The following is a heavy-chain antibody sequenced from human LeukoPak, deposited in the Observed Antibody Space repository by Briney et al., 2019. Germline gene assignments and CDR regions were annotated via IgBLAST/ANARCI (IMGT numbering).Heavy chain of an antibody. D-gene: IGHD3-16*01. CDR2: IWYDGSNK. Sequence: GSLRLSCAASGFPFSSYGMHWVRQAPGKGLEWVAVIWYDGSNKYYADSVKGRFTISRDNSKNTLYLQMNSLRAEDTAVYYCARDYAGENWFDPWGQGTLVTVSS. J-gene: IGHJ5*02. CDR3: ARDYAGENWFDP. CDR1: GFPFSSYG. V-gene: IGHV3-33*01.